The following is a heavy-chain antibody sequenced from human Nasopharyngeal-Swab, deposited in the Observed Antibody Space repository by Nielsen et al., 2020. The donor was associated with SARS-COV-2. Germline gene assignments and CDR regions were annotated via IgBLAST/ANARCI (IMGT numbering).Heavy chain of an antibody. Sequence: RQAPGKGLEWIGYIYYSGSTYYNPSLKSRVTISVDTSKNQFSLKLSSVTAAVTAVYYCARVGTYYYDSSGHLNYYYYYYMDVWGKGTTVTVSS. J-gene: IGHJ6*03. CDR3: ARVGTYYYDSSGHLNYYYYYYMDV. CDR2: IYYSGST. D-gene: IGHD3-22*01. V-gene: IGHV4-30-4*01.